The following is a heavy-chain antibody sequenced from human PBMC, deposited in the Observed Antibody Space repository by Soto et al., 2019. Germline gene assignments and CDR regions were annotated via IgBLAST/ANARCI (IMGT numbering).Heavy chain of an antibody. CDR2: GGT. CDR3: ARGKVITIFGVVIRGTYFDY. D-gene: IGHD3-3*01. J-gene: IGHJ4*02. Sequence: GGTNYAQKFQGWVTMTRDTSISTAYMELSRLRSDDTAVYYCARGKVITIFGVVIRGTYFDYWGQGTLVTVSS. V-gene: IGHV1-2*04.